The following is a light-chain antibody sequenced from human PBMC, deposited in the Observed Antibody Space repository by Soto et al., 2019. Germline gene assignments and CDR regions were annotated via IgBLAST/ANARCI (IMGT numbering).Light chain of an antibody. J-gene: IGKJ1*01. CDR2: WAS. CDR3: QQYYRPWT. CDR1: QSVLYSSNNKNY. Sequence: DIVLTQSPDSLAVSLGERATINCKSSQSVLYSSNNKNYLAWYQQKPGQPPKLLIYWASTRESGVPDRFSGSGSGTDFTLPISILQAEDVAVYYCQQYYRPWTFGQGTKVEIK. V-gene: IGKV4-1*01.